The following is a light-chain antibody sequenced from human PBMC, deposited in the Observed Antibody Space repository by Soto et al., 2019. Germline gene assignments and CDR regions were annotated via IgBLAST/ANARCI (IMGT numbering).Light chain of an antibody. CDR3: QQYGSSLYT. Sequence: EIVLTQSPGTLSLSPGERATLSCRASQSVSSSYLAWYQQKPGQAPRLLIYGASSRATGIPDRFSGSGSGTDFTFTISRLEPEDCAVYYCQQYGSSLYTFGQGTKLEIK. CDR1: QSVSSSY. V-gene: IGKV3-20*01. J-gene: IGKJ2*01. CDR2: GAS.